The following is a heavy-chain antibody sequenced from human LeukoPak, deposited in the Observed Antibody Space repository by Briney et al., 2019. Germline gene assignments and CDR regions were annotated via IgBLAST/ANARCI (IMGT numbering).Heavy chain of an antibody. J-gene: IGHJ6*02. CDR2: INSDGSST. CDR3: ARVERNSGYDRRTKIYYYYGMDV. D-gene: IGHD5-12*01. CDR1: GFTFSSYW. Sequence: PGGSLRLSCAASGFTFSSYWMHWVRQAPGKGLVWVSRINSDGSSTSYADSVKGRFTISRDNAKNTLYLQMNSLRAEDTAVYYCARVERNSGYDRRTKIYYYYGMDVWGQGTTVTVSS. V-gene: IGHV3-74*01.